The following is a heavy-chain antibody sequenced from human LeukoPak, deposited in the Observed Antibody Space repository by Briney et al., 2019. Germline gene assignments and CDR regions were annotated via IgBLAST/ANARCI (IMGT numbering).Heavy chain of an antibody. J-gene: IGHJ4*02. V-gene: IGHV4-39*01. D-gene: IGHD3-22*01. Sequence: SETLSLTCTVSGGSISSHYWGWIRQPPGKGLEWIGSIYYSGSTYYNPSLKSRVTISVDTSKNQFSLKLSSVTAADTAVYYCARQGHYYDSSGYYYFGYWGQGTLVTVSS. CDR2: IYYSGST. CDR1: GGSISSHY. CDR3: ARQGHYYDSSGYYYFGY.